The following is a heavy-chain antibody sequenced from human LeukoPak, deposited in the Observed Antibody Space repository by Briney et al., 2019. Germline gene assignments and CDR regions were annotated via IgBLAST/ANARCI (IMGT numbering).Heavy chain of an antibody. Sequence: ASVKVSCKASGYTFTSYGIIWVRQAPGQGLEWMGWISAYNGNTNYAQKLQGRVTMTTDTSTSTAYMELRSLRSDDTAVYYCAREGRGYSSGWTNYYYYGMDVWGQGTTVTVSS. CDR1: GYTFTSYG. CDR2: ISAYNGNT. V-gene: IGHV1-18*01. J-gene: IGHJ6*02. CDR3: AREGRGYSSGWTNYYYYGMDV. D-gene: IGHD6-19*01.